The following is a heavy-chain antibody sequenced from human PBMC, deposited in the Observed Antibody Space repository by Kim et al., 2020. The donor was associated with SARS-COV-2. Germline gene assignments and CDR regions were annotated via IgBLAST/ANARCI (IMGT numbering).Heavy chain of an antibody. CDR3: TRGPF. CDR2: IDNDGTTT. J-gene: IGHJ4*02. V-gene: IGHV3-74*01. Sequence: GGSLRLSCAASGFSFSEWWMDWVRQAPGKGPEWVARIDNDGTTTLYTDSVTGRFTISRDNSKNTLYLQMTGLRADDTGVYYCTRGPFWGQGTLVTVSS. CDR1: GFSFSEWW.